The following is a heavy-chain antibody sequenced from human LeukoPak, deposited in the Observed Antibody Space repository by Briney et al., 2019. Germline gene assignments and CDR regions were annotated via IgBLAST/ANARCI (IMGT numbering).Heavy chain of an antibody. CDR1: GGTFSSYA. J-gene: IGHJ3*02. D-gene: IGHD2-2*01. Sequence: SSVKVACKASGGTFSSYAISWVRPAPGQGLEWMGGIIPIFGTANYTQKFQGRVTITADESTSTAYMELSSLRSEDTAVYYCARDRVGLPAADDAFDIWGQGTMVTVSS. CDR3: ARDRVGLPAADDAFDI. CDR2: IIPIFGTA. V-gene: IGHV1-69*01.